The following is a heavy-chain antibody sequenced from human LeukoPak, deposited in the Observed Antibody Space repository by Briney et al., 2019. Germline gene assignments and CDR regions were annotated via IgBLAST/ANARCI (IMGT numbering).Heavy chain of an antibody. CDR3: ARHDPRGEPARLGFFDY. D-gene: IGHD6-6*01. Sequence: SETLSLTCTVSGDSINNYYWSWIRQPPGKGLEWIGYIYYSGSANYNPSLKSRVTISVDTSKNQFSLNLSSVTAADTAVYYCARHDPRGEPARLGFFDYWGQGTLVTVSS. J-gene: IGHJ4*02. CDR2: IYYSGSA. CDR1: GDSINNYY. V-gene: IGHV4-59*08.